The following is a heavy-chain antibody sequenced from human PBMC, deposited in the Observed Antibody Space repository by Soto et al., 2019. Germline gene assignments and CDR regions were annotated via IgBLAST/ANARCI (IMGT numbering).Heavy chain of an antibody. D-gene: IGHD3-10*01. J-gene: IGHJ4*02. CDR2: IYYSGST. CDR1: GGSISSSRYY. CDR3: ASSEFH. Sequence: QLQLQESGPGLVKPSETLSLTCTVSGGSISSSRYYWGWIRQPPGKGLEWIGNIYYSGSTYYNPPPXSXLTISVDTSKNQFSLKLTSVTAADTAVYYCASSEFHWGQGTLVTVSS. V-gene: IGHV4-39*01.